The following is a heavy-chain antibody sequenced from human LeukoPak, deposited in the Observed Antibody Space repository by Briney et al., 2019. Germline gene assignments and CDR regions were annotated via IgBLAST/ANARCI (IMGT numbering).Heavy chain of an antibody. Sequence: GGSLRLSCAASGFTFSDHYMNWIRQAPGKGLEWVSYISSTGSSMYYADSVKGRFTISRDNSKNTLYLQMNSLRAEDTAVYYCAKEIGYSSSWIPAGADAFDIWGQGTMVTVSS. CDR3: AKEIGYSSSWIPAGADAFDI. J-gene: IGHJ3*02. CDR2: ISSTGSSM. CDR1: GFTFSDHY. V-gene: IGHV3-11*04. D-gene: IGHD6-13*01.